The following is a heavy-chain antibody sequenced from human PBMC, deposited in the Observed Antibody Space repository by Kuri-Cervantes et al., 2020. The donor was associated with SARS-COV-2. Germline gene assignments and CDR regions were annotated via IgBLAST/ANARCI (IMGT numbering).Heavy chain of an antibody. D-gene: IGHD3/OR15-3a*01. J-gene: IGHJ4*02. V-gene: IGHV4-59*01. CDR1: GGSISGYY. CDR2: VSYNGAT. Sequence: GSLRLSCTVSGGSISGYYLTWIRQPPGKGLEWIGYVSYNGATAYNPSLKSRVTMSLDTSKNQFSLRLSSVTAADTAVYYCSGRVDFSSVDYWGQGALVTVSS. CDR3: SGRVDFSSVDY.